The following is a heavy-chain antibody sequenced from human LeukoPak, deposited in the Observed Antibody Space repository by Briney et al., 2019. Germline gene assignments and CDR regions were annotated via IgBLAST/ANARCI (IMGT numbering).Heavy chain of an antibody. V-gene: IGHV1-2*02. CDR1: GYTFTDYY. J-gene: IGHJ3*02. D-gene: IGHD4-17*01. Sequence: ASVKVSCKASGYTFTDYYIHWVRQAPGQGLEWMGWINPNSGGTNYAQKFQGRVTMTRDTSISTAYMELSRLRSDDTAVYYCASKTTVTTRGAFDIWGQGTMVTVSS. CDR3: ASKTTVTTRGAFDI. CDR2: INPNSGGT.